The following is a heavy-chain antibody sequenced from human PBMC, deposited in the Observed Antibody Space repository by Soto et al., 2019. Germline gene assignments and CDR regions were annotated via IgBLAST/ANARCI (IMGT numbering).Heavy chain of an antibody. D-gene: IGHD3-10*01. Sequence: SETLSLTCTVSGGSISSYYWSWIRQPPGKGLEWIGYIYYSGSTNYNPSLKSRVTISVDTSKNQFSLKLGSVTAADTAVYYCARYITMVRGVIPGPGMDVWGQGTTVTVSS. CDR2: IYYSGST. CDR3: ARYITMVRGVIPGPGMDV. V-gene: IGHV4-59*01. J-gene: IGHJ6*02. CDR1: GGSISSYY.